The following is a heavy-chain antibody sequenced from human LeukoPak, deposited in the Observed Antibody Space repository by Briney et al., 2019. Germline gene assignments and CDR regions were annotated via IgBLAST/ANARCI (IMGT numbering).Heavy chain of an antibody. CDR2: ISGTGSGT. J-gene: IGHJ6*03. Sequence: GGSLRLSCAASGLTFSMYAMSWVRQAPGKGLEWVSGISGTGSGTYHADSVKGRFTISRDNSKNTLHLQINSLRGEDTAVYYCAKGTGASATWRYMDVWGKGTTVTVSS. V-gene: IGHV3-23*01. D-gene: IGHD6-13*01. CDR1: GLTFSMYA. CDR3: AKGTGASATWRYMDV.